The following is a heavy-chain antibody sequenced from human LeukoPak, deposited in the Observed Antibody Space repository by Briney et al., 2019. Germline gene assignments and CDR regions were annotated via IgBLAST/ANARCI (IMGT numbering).Heavy chain of an antibody. CDR3: ARDNGHFDY. CDR1: GFTFSSYA. V-gene: IGHV3-23*01. CDR2: FSGTSST. Sequence: GGSLRLSCAASGFTFSSYAMSWVRQAPGKGLEWVSTFSGTSSTSYADAVKGRVTISRDNSKNTLYLQLNGLRAEDTAVYYCARDNGHFDYWGQGTLVTVSS. J-gene: IGHJ4*02.